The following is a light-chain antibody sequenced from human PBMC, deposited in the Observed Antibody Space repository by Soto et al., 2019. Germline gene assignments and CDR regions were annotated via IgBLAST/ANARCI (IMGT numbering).Light chain of an antibody. CDR3: QQTYNTPRT. CDR2: AAS. Sequence: DIQMTQSPSSLSASVGDRVTITCRASQDIGVFLNWYQQKPGKAPKCLIYAASNLESRVPSRFSGSGSGTDFNFTISSLQFDDLATYYCQQTYNTPRTFGQGTWVDI. CDR1: QDIGVF. V-gene: IGKV1-39*01. J-gene: IGKJ2*01.